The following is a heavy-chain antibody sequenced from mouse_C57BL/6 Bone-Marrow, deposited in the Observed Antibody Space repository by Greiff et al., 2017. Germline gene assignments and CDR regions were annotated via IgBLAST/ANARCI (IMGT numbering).Heavy chain of an antibody. J-gene: IGHJ2*01. D-gene: IGHD2-3*01. Sequence: DVQLQESGAELVRPGASVKLSCTASGFNIKDDYIHWVKQRPEQGLEWMGWIDPEIGDTEYASKFQGKATITSDTSSNTAYLQLSSLTSEDTAVYYCSSFDGNYLDFGGQGTPLTVAS. CDR2: IDPEIGDT. CDR3: SSFDGNYLDF. V-gene: IGHV14-4*01. CDR1: GFNIKDDY.